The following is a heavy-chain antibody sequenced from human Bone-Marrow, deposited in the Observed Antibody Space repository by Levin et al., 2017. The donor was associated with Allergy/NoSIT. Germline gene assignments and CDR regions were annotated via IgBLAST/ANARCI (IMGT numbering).Heavy chain of an antibody. CDR3: ATYTYGRVHS. CDR1: GFTFSNEW. J-gene: IGHJ4*02. Sequence: GESLKISCAASGFTFSNEWMSWVRQAPGKGLEWVGRIQSKRDGGTTEYAAPVKGRFTISRDDSKNTLYLQMDSLKNEDTAMYYCATYTYGRVHSWGQGTLVTVSS. D-gene: IGHD5-18*01. V-gene: IGHV3-15*01. CDR2: IQSKRDGGTT.